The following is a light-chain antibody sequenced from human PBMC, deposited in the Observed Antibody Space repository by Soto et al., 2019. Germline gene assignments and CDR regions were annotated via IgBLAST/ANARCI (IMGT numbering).Light chain of an antibody. J-gene: IGLJ1*01. CDR2: EGS. V-gene: IGLV2-23*01. CDR3: CSYAGSNTFV. Sequence: QSVLTQPASVSGSPGQSITTSCTGTSSDVGSYNLVSWYQHHPGKAPKLMIYEGSKRPSGVSNRFSGSKSGNTASLTISGLQAEDEADYFCCSYAGSNTFVFGTGTKVTVL. CDR1: SSDVGSYNL.